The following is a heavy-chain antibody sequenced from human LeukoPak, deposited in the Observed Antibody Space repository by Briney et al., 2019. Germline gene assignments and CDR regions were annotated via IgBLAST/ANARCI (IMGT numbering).Heavy chain of an antibody. CDR1: GYTFTGYY. CDR2: INPNSGGT. J-gene: IGHJ4*02. V-gene: IGHV1-2*06. Sequence: ASVKVSCTASGYTFTGYYMHWVRQAPGQGLEWMGRINPNSGGTNYAQKFQGRVTMTRDTSISTAYMELSRLRSDDTAVYYCARDYYDSSGYVYWGQGTLVTVSS. D-gene: IGHD3-22*01. CDR3: ARDYYDSSGYVY.